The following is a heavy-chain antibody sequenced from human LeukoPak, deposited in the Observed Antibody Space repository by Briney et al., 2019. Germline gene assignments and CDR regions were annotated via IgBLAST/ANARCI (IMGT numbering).Heavy chain of an antibody. J-gene: IGHJ4*02. CDR3: ARSFWSGYYGFDY. CDR1: GYTFTGYY. V-gene: IGHV1-2*02. Sequence: ASVKVSCKASGYTFTGYYMHWVRQAPGQGLEWMGWINPNSGGTNYAQKFQGRVTMTRDTSISTAYMKLSRLRSDDTAVYYCARSFWSGYYGFDYWGQGTLVTVSS. CDR2: INPNSGGT. D-gene: IGHD3-3*01.